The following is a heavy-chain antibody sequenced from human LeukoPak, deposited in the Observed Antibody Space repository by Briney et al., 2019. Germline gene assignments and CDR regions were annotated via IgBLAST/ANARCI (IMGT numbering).Heavy chain of an antibody. Sequence: PSQTLSLTCTVSGGSISSGDYYWSWIRQPPGKGLEWIGYIYYSGSTYYNPSLKSRVTISVDTSKNQFSLKLSSGTAADTAVYYCARGDSSSWYFDYWGQGTLVTVSS. CDR1: GGSISSGDYY. J-gene: IGHJ4*02. D-gene: IGHD6-13*01. CDR3: ARGDSSSWYFDY. CDR2: IYYSGST. V-gene: IGHV4-30-4*01.